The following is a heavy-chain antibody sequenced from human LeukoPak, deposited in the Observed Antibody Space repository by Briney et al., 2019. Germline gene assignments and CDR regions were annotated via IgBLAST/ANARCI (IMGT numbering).Heavy chain of an antibody. CDR2: INHSGST. V-gene: IGHV4-34*01. CDR3: ARDYDSSGYYGY. D-gene: IGHD3-22*01. Sequence: SETLSLTCAVYGGSFSGYYWSWIRQPPGKGLEWIGEINHSGSTNYNPSLKSRVTISVDMSKNQFSLKLSSVTAADTAVYYCARDYDSSGYYGYWGQGTLVTVSS. J-gene: IGHJ4*02. CDR1: GGSFSGYY.